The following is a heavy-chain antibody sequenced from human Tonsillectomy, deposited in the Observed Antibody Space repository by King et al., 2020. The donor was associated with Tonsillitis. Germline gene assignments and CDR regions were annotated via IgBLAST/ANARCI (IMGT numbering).Heavy chain of an antibody. CDR2: ISYDGSNK. CDR1: GFTFSNFA. V-gene: IGHV3-30-3*01. CDR3: ARKKNDFWSGYYYFDY. J-gene: IGHJ4*02. D-gene: IGHD3-3*01. Sequence: VQLVESGGGVVQPGRSLRLSCAASGFTFSNFAIHWVRQAPGKGLEWVALISYDGSNKYYADSVKGRFTISRDNSKNTLYLQMNSLRAEDTAVYYCARKKNDFWSGYYYFDYWGQGTLVTVSS.